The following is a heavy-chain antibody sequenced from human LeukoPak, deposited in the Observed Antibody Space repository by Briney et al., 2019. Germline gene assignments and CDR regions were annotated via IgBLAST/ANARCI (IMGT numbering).Heavy chain of an antibody. CDR3: ARLTRLSTSPDRYYLDY. V-gene: IGHV4-4*09. CDR2: IYTSGGT. D-gene: IGHD6-6*01. CDR1: GDSISSYY. Sequence: PSETLSLTCTVSGDSISSYYWSWIRQPPGKGLEWIGYIYTSGGTNYIPSLKGRVTISIDASKNQFSLKLSSVTAADSAVYYCARLTRLSTSPDRYYLDYWGQGTLVTVSS. J-gene: IGHJ4*02.